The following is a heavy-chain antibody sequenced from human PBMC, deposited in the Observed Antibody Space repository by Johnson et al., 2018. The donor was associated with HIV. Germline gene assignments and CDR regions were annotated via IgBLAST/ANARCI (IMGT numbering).Heavy chain of an antibody. D-gene: IGHD3-16*02. Sequence: QVQLVESGGGVVQPGRSLRLSCAASGFTFSSYGMHWVRQAPGKGLEWVAVISYDGSNKYYADSVKGRFTISRDNSKNTLYLQMNSLRAEDTAVYYCAKDLETGDDYGWGSYQLGAFDIWGQGTMVTVSS. V-gene: IGHV3-30*18. CDR1: GFTFSSYG. J-gene: IGHJ3*02. CDR2: ISYDGSNK. CDR3: AKDLETGDDYGWGSYQLGAFDI.